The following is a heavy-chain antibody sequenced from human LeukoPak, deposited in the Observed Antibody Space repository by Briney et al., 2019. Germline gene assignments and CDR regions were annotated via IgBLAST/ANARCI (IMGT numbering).Heavy chain of an antibody. D-gene: IGHD6-6*01. Sequence: GGSLRLSCAASGFTFSSYAMHWVRQAPGKGLEWVAVISYDGSNKYYADSVKGRFTISRDNSKNTLYLQKNRLRAEDTAVYYCGRESIDATGTNWFDPWGQGTLVTVSS. CDR2: ISYDGSNK. J-gene: IGHJ5*01. V-gene: IGHV3-30*04. CDR3: GRESIDATGTNWFDP. CDR1: GFTFSSYA.